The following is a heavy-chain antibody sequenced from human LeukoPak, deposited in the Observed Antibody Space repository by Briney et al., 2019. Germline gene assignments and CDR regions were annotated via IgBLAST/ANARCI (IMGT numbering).Heavy chain of an antibody. CDR1: GFTFSSYG. D-gene: IGHD6-13*01. J-gene: IGHJ3*02. V-gene: IGHV3-33*01. CDR3: ARDYRSSSWLPSLPPTDAFDI. Sequence: GGSLGLSCAASGFTFSSYGMHWVRQAPGKGLEWVAVIWYDGSNKYYADSVKGRFTISRDNSKNTLYLQMNSLRAEDTAVYYCARDYRSSSWLPSLPPTDAFDIWGQGTMVTVSS. CDR2: IWYDGSNK.